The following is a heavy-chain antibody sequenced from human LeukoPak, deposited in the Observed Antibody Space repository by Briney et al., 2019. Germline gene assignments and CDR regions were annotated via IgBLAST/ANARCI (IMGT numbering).Heavy chain of an antibody. CDR1: GFTFSSYA. D-gene: IGHD4-17*01. CDR3: AKAPTVTAQFDY. Sequence: PGGSLRLSCAASGFTFSSYAMSWVRQAPGKGLEWVSLISWDGGSTYYADSVKGRFTISRDNSKNSLYLQMNSLRAEDTALYYCAKAPTVTAQFDYWGQGTLVTVSS. CDR2: ISWDGGST. V-gene: IGHV3-43D*03. J-gene: IGHJ4*02.